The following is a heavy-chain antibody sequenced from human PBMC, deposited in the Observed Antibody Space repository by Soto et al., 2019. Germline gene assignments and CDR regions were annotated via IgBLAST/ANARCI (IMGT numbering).Heavy chain of an antibody. CDR2: IKEDGSRK. CDR3: VRAIAAAGSY. V-gene: IGHV3-7*05. D-gene: IGHD6-13*01. J-gene: IGHJ4*02. Sequence: PGGSLRLSCSASGFTFSAYWISWVRQAPGKGLEGVANIKEDGSRKYYVDSVKGRFTISRDNAKNSLYLQLDSLRAEDTAVYYCVRAIAAAGSYWGQGALVTVSS. CDR1: GFTFSAYW.